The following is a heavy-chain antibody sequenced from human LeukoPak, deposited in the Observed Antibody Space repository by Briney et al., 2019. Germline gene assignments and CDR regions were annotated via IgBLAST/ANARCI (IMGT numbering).Heavy chain of an antibody. J-gene: IGHJ4*02. D-gene: IGHD5-12*01. CDR1: GFTFSSYG. V-gene: IGHV3-30*03. CDR3: ASGMVAKILGYFDY. CDR2: ISYDGSNK. Sequence: PGGSLRLSCAASGFTFSSYGMHWVRHAPGKGLEWVAVISYDGSNKYYADSVKGRFTISRDNSKNTLYLQMNSLRADDTAVYYCASGMVAKILGYFDYWGQGTLVTVSS.